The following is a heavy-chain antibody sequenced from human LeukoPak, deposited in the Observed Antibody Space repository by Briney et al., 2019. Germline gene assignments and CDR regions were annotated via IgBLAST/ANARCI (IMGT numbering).Heavy chain of an antibody. CDR2: IIPIFGTA. Sequence: ASVKVSCKASGGTFSSYAISWVRQAPGQGLEWMGGIIPIFGTANYAQKFRGRVTITTDESTSTAYMELSSLRSEDTAVYYCAREVVVNDFDYWGQGTLVTVSS. CDR1: GGTFSSYA. D-gene: IGHD3-22*01. CDR3: AREVVVNDFDY. V-gene: IGHV1-69*05. J-gene: IGHJ4*02.